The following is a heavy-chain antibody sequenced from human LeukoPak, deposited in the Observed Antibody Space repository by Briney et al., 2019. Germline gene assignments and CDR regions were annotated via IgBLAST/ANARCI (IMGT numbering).Heavy chain of an antibody. V-gene: IGHV3-49*03. J-gene: IGHJ5*02. CDR3: TRDLRITYCGGDCYSGWFDP. CDR1: GFTFGDYA. D-gene: IGHD2-21*02. CDR2: IRSKAYGGTT. Sequence: PGGSLRLSCTASGFTFGDYAMSWFRQAPGKGLEWVGFIRSKAYGGTTEYAASVKGRFTISRDDSKSIAYLQMNSLETEDTAVYYCTRDLRITYCGGDCYSGWFDPWGQGTLVTVSS.